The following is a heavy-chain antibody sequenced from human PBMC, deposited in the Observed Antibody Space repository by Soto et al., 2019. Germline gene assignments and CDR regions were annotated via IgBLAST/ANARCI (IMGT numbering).Heavy chain of an antibody. Sequence: SETLSLTCAVYGGSFSGYYWSWIRQPPGRGLEWIGEINHSGSTNYNPSLKSRVTISVDTSKNQFSLKLSSVTAADTAVYYCAREGYSYTRSLDYWGQGTLVTVSS. CDR1: GGSFSGYY. CDR3: AREGYSYTRSLDY. J-gene: IGHJ4*02. CDR2: INHSGST. D-gene: IGHD5-18*01. V-gene: IGHV4-34*01.